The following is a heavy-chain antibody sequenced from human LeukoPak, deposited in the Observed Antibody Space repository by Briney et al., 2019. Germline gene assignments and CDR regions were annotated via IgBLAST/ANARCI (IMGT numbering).Heavy chain of an antibody. J-gene: IGHJ4*02. CDR1: GGSISSGDYY. D-gene: IGHD3-22*01. V-gene: IGHV4-30-4*01. CDR3: ASEGSYYYDSSGYYG. CDR2: IYYSGST. Sequence: SETLSLTCTVSGGSISSGDYYWSWIRQPPGKGLEWIGYIYYSGSTYYNPSLKSRVTISVDTSKNQFTLKLSSVTAADTAVYYCASEGSYYYDSSGYYGWGQGTLVTVSS.